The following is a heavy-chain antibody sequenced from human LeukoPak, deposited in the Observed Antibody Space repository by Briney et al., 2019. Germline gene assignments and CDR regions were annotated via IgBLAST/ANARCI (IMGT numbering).Heavy chain of an antibody. CDR2: ISGSGGST. CDR3: AKVRYVGYYFDT. CDR1: GFTFSNYA. D-gene: IGHD3-9*01. V-gene: IGHV3-23*01. Sequence: GGSLRLSCAASGFTFSNYAMNWVRQAPGQGLEWVSSISGSGGSTYYADSVKGRFTISRDNSKNTLYLQMNSLRAEDTAVYYCAKVRYVGYYFDTWGQGTLVTVSS. J-gene: IGHJ4*02.